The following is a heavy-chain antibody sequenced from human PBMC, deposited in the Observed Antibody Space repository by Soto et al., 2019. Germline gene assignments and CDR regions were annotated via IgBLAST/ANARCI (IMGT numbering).Heavy chain of an antibody. Sequence: QVQLVQSGAEVKKPGASVKVSCKASGYTFNSYYMHWVRQAPGQGLEWMGIINPSGGSTSYAQKFQGRVNMTRDTSTSTVYMELSSLRSEDTAVYYCARTGRDGYNFRYWGQGTLVTVSS. D-gene: IGHD5-12*01. V-gene: IGHV1-46*02. J-gene: IGHJ4*02. CDR2: INPSGGST. CDR1: GYTFNSYY. CDR3: ARTGRDGYNFRY.